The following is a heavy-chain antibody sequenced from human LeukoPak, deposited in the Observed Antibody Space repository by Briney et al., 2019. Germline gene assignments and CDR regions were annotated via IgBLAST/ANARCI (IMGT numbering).Heavy chain of an antibody. D-gene: IGHD2-8*02. CDR3: VRDAPTGGYGMDV. V-gene: IGHV1-2*02. J-gene: IGHJ6*02. Sequence: ASVKVSCKASGYSFTYNHIHWVRQAPGQGLEWMGWINPHSGDTNYTQKFQDRVTMIRDTSNRTVYMEVTRLRSDDTAVYYCVRDAPTGGYGMDVWGQGTTVTVSS. CDR1: GYSFTYNH. CDR2: INPHSGDT.